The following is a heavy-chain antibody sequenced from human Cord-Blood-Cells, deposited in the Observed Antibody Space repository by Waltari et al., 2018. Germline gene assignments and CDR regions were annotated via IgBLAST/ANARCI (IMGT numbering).Heavy chain of an antibody. Sequence: QLQLQESGPGLVKPSETLSLTCTVSGGSIRSSSYYWGWIRPPPRTGLEWIGSIYYSGCTYYNPSLKSRVTISVDTSKNQFSLKLSSVTAADTAVYYCARHEALSIAAAGTPWWFDPWGQGTLVTVSS. CDR2: IYYSGCT. CDR1: GGSIRSSSYY. V-gene: IGHV4-39*01. J-gene: IGHJ5*02. CDR3: ARHEALSIAAAGTPWWFDP. D-gene: IGHD6-13*01.